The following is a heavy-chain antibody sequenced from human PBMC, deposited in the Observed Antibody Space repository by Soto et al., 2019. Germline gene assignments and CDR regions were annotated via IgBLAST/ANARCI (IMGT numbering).Heavy chain of an antibody. V-gene: IGHV4-59*01. Sequence: SETLSLTCTVSGGSIGSFYWNWTRQTPGKGLEWIGSVHYTGVTNFNPSLKGRVSISMDTAKNHFSLNLTSVTAADTAVYFCARSGWGNNRFPLEYWGQGTLVTVSS. D-gene: IGHD3-16*02. CDR2: VHYTGVT. CDR1: GGSIGSFY. J-gene: IGHJ1*01. CDR3: ARSGWGNNRFPLEY.